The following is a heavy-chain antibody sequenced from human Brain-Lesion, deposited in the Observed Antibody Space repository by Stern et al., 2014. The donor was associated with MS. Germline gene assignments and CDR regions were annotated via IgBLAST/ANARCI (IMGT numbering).Heavy chain of an antibody. D-gene: IGHD3-16*01. CDR1: GFTFSHYW. CDR3: ARDNYGTDY. Sequence: EMQLVASGGDLVQPGGSLRLSCVASGFTFSHYWMQWVRQAPGKGLVWVSHITSDGSSTTYADAVKGRFPVSRDNAKNTLYLQMDSLRAEDTAVYFCARDNYGTDYWGQGTLVTVSS. V-gene: IGHV3-74*01. CDR2: ITSDGSST. J-gene: IGHJ4*02.